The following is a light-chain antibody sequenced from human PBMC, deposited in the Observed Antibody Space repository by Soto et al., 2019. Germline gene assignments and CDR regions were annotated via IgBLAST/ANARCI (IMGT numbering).Light chain of an antibody. CDR3: QHDAHCLWT. Sequence: EIVWTKCQGSLSLSPGEGSTLSCMASQRVSSIYLAWYQQKPGQAPRLLIYGGSTRATGIPDRFSGSGSGTDFTLTISRLEPEDSTVYFCQHDAHCLWTFAEGTKVDIK. CDR1: QRVSSIY. CDR2: GGS. V-gene: IGKV3-20*01. J-gene: IGKJ1*01.